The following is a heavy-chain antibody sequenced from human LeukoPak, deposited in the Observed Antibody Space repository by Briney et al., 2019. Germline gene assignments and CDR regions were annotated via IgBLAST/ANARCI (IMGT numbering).Heavy chain of an antibody. CDR2: MLTAGTT. J-gene: IGHJ1*01. Sequence: SGGSLRLSCAASGFTFSSSAMSWVRQVPGKGLEWVSVMLTAGTTYYADSVKGRFTISRDDSKNMVYLQMNSLRAEDTAVYFCAREGYSSGWFRLWGQGTLVTVSS. CDR1: GFTFSSSA. V-gene: IGHV3-53*01. D-gene: IGHD6-19*01. CDR3: AREGYSSGWFRL.